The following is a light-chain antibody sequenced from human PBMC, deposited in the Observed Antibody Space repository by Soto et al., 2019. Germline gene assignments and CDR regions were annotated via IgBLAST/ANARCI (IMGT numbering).Light chain of an antibody. Sequence: EIVMTQSPATLSVSPGERATLSCRASQSVSSYLAWYQQKPGQAPRLLIYGASTRATGVPARFSGSGSGTEFTLIISSQQSEDFAVYYCQQCSDWPLITFGQGTRLEAK. V-gene: IGKV3-15*01. CDR3: QQCSDWPLIT. J-gene: IGKJ5*01. CDR2: GAS. CDR1: QSVSSY.